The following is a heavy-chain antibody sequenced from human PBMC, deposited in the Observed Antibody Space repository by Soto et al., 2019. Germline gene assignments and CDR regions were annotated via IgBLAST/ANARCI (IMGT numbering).Heavy chain of an antibody. D-gene: IGHD6-19*01. CDR2: ISSSGSYT. V-gene: IGHV3-11*06. J-gene: IGHJ4*02. Sequence: VGSLRLSCAASGFTFSDYYMSWIRQALGKGLEWVSYISSSGSYTNYADSLKGRFTISRDNAKNSLYLHMNSLRAEDTAVYYCARGTLAVAGTNLAYWGQGTLVTVSS. CDR1: GFTFSDYY. CDR3: ARGTLAVAGTNLAY.